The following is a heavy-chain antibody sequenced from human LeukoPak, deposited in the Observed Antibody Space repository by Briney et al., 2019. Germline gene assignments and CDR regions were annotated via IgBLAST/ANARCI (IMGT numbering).Heavy chain of an antibody. D-gene: IGHD3-16*01. CDR3: ARGGGSFSDVGPTFDP. CDR2: INPNSGGT. Sequence: ASVKVSCKASGYTLTGYYMHWVRQAPGQGLEWMGRINPNSGGTNYAQKFQGRVTMTRDTSISTAYTELSRLRSDDTAVYYCARGGGSFSDVGPTFDPWGQGTLVTVSS. J-gene: IGHJ5*02. CDR1: GYTLTGYY. V-gene: IGHV1-2*06.